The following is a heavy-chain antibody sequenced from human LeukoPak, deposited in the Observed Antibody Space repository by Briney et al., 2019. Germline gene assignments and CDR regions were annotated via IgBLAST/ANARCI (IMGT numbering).Heavy chain of an antibody. V-gene: IGHV3-53*01. J-gene: IGHJ4*02. CDR2: IYSGGST. D-gene: IGHD6-19*01. Sequence: GGSLRLSCAASGFTVSSNYMSWVRQAPGKGLEWVSVIYSGGSTYYADSVKGRFTISRDNSKNTLYLQMNSLRAEDTAVYYCARDSSGWYYFDYWGQGTLVTVSS. CDR3: ARDSSGWYYFDY. CDR1: GFTVSSNY.